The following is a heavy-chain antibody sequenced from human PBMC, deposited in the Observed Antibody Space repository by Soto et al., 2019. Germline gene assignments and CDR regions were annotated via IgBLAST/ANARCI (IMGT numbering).Heavy chain of an antibody. D-gene: IGHD6-19*01. J-gene: IGHJ4*02. Sequence: QVQLVQSGAEVKKPGASVKVSCKASGYTFTSYYMHWVRQAPGQGLEWMGIINPSGGSTSYAQKFQGXXTXTXXTSTSTVYMELSSLRSEDTAVYYCASRIAVAGLDYWGQGTLVTVSS. CDR2: INPSGGST. CDR1: GYTFTSYY. V-gene: IGHV1-46*01. CDR3: ASRIAVAGLDY.